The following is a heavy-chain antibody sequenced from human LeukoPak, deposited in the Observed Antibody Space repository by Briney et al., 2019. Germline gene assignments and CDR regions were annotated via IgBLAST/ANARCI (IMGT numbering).Heavy chain of an antibody. V-gene: IGHV3-23*01. J-gene: IGHJ4*02. CDR2: VSGSGGNT. CDR1: GFTFTNSA. CDR3: AKSLAVPGSPDY. Sequence: GGSLRLSCAASGFTFTNSAMTWVRRAPGKGLEWVSTVSGSGGNTYYADSVKGRLTISRDNSENTLYLQMNSLRAQDTAVYYCAKSLAVPGSPDYWGQGTLVTVSS. D-gene: IGHD6-19*01.